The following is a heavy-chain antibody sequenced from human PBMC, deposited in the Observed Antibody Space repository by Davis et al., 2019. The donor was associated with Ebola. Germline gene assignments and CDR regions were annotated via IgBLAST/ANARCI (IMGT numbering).Heavy chain of an antibody. CDR3: ARITMVRGVIAYYYYGMDV. J-gene: IGHJ6*02. Sequence: MPSETLSLTCTVSGGSISSGDYYWSWIRQPPGKGLEWIGYIYYSGSTYYNPSLKSRVTISVDTSKNQFSLKLSSVTAADTAVYYCARITMVRGVIAYYYYGMDVWGQGTTVTVSS. D-gene: IGHD3-10*01. V-gene: IGHV4-30-4*02. CDR2: IYYSGST. CDR1: GGSISSGDYY.